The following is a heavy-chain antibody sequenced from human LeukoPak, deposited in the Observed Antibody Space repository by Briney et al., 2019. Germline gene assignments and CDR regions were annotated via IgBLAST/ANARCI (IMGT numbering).Heavy chain of an antibody. J-gene: IGHJ3*02. CDR2: IWYDGSNK. CDR3: ARAADYYDRSGYPEAFYI. CDR1: GFTFSRSG. V-gene: IGHV3-33*01. Sequence: HPGGSLGFSSAASGFTFSRSGMHWVRQAPGKGLEWVAVIWYDGSNKYYADSVKGRFTISRDNSKNTLYLQMNSLRAEDTAVYYCARAADYYDRSGYPEAFYIWGQGTMVTVSS. D-gene: IGHD3-22*01.